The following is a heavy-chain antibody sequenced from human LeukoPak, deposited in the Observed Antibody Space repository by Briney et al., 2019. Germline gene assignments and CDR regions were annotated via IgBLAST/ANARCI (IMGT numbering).Heavy chain of an antibody. CDR1: GYTFTGCY. CDR3: ARDRGSPQYCSSTNCYEGSFDY. J-gene: IGHJ4*02. V-gene: IGHV1-2*02. Sequence: ASVKVSCKASGYTFTGCYMHWVRQAPGQGLEWMGWINPNSGATNYAQKFQGRVTMTRDMSTSTVYMELSSLRSEDMAVYYCARDRGSPQYCSSTNCYEGSFDYWGQGTLVTVSS. CDR2: INPNSGAT. D-gene: IGHD2-2*01.